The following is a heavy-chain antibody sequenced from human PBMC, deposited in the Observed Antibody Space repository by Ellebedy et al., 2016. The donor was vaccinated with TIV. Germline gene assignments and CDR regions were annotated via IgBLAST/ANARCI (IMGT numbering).Heavy chain of an antibody. J-gene: IGHJ2*01. CDR3: AKLRGATGSWYFDL. V-gene: IGHV3-23*01. CDR2: TSGSGGST. D-gene: IGHD1-26*01. CDR1: GFTFSRYA. Sequence: GESLKISCAASGFTFSRYAMSWVRQAPGKGLEWVSATSGSGGSTYFAASVKGRFTLPRDNSKNTLYLQMNSLRAEDTAVYYCAKLRGATGSWYFDLWGRGTLVPVSS.